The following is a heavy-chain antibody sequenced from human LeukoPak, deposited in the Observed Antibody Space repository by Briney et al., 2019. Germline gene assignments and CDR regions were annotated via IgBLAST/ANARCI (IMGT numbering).Heavy chain of an antibody. Sequence: PGGSLRLSCAASGFTFSSYSMNWVRQAPGKGLGWVSSISSSSSYIYYADSVKGRFTISRDNAKNSLYLQMNSLRAEDTAVYYCARGGYCSGGSCPPGYWFDPWGQGTLVTVSS. J-gene: IGHJ5*02. CDR1: GFTFSSYS. CDR3: ARGGYCSGGSCPPGYWFDP. D-gene: IGHD2-15*01. V-gene: IGHV3-21*01. CDR2: ISSSSSYI.